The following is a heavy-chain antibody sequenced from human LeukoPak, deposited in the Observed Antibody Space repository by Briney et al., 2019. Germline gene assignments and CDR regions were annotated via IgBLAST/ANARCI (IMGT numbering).Heavy chain of an antibody. CDR2: INHSGST. Sequence: PSETLSLTCAVYGGSFSGYYWSWIRQPPGKGLEWIGEINHSGSTNYNPSLKSRVTISVDTSKNQFSLKLSSVTAADTAVYYCARDRVGTTGNWFDPWGQGTLVTVSS. D-gene: IGHD2/OR15-2a*01. J-gene: IGHJ5*02. V-gene: IGHV4-34*01. CDR1: GGSFSGYY. CDR3: ARDRVGTTGNWFDP.